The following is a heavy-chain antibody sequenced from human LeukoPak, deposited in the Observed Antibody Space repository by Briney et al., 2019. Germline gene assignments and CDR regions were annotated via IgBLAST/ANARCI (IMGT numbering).Heavy chain of an antibody. Sequence: SETLSLTCAVYGGSFSRYYWGWLRQPPGKGLEWIGSIYYSGSTYYNPSLKSRVTISVDTSKNQLSLKVRSVTAADTAVYYCASSDMFRVYYFDYWGQGTLVTVSS. CDR3: ASSDMFRVYYFDY. J-gene: IGHJ4*02. CDR1: GGSFSRYY. CDR2: IYYSGST. V-gene: IGHV4-39*01. D-gene: IGHD3-10*02.